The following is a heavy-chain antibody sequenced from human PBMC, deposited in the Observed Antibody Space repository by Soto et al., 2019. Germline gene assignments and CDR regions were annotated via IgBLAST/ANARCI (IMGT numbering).Heavy chain of an antibody. V-gene: IGHV3-23*01. CDR2: ISGSGGST. CDR1: GFTFSSYA. Sequence: GGSLRLSCAASGFTFSSYAMSWVRQAPGKGLEWVSAISGSGGSTYYADSVKGRFTISRDNSKNTLYLQMNSLRAEDTAVYYCAKDSNYDILTGYYHYYYMDVWGKGTTVTVSS. J-gene: IGHJ6*03. CDR3: AKDSNYDILTGYYHYYYMDV. D-gene: IGHD3-9*01.